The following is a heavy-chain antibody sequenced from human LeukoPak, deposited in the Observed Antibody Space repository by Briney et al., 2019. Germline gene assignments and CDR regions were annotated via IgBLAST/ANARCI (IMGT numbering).Heavy chain of an antibody. CDR3: ARVPTTGFWSGYSNSYVDY. Sequence: GGSLRLSCAASGFTFSTYTMNWVRQATGKGLEWVSSISSRSSYIDYADSVKGRFTIYRDNTKNSLYLQMDSLRAEDTAVYYCARVPTTGFWSGYSNSYVDYWGQGTLVTVSS. CDR2: ISSRSSYI. V-gene: IGHV3-21*01. CDR1: GFTFSTYT. D-gene: IGHD3-3*01. J-gene: IGHJ4*02.